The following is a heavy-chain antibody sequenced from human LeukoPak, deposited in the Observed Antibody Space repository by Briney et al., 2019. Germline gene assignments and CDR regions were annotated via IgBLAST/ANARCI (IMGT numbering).Heavy chain of an antibody. J-gene: IGHJ3*02. CDR1: GYSINSGYY. Sequence: PSETLSLTCTVSGYSINSGYYWDWMRQPPGKGLEWIGSIYHSGNTYYNPSLKSRVTISVDKSKNQFSLKLSSVTAADTAVYYCARKNYYGREDAFDIWGQGTMVTVSS. CDR3: ARKNYYGREDAFDI. CDR2: IYHSGNT. D-gene: IGHD3-10*01. V-gene: IGHV4-38-2*02.